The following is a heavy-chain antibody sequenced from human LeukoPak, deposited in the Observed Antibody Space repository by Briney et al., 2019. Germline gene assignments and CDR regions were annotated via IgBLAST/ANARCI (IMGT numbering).Heavy chain of an antibody. J-gene: IGHJ5*02. CDR3: ARAPARYCSSTSCYGFDP. Sequence: AGGSLRLSCAAPGFTFSSYSMNWVRQAPGKGLEWVSSISSSSSYIYYADSVKGRFTISRDNAKNSLYLKMNSLRAEDTAVYYCARAPARYCSSTSCYGFDPWGQGTLVTVSS. V-gene: IGHV3-21*01. CDR1: GFTFSSYS. CDR2: ISSSSSYI. D-gene: IGHD2-2*01.